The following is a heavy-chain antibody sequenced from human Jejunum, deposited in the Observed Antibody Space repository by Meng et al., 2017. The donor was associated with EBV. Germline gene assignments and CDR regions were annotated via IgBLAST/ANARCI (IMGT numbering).Heavy chain of an antibody. CDR3: ARRYGDYVRYFDS. Sequence: QITLKESGPTLVKPXXTLTLTXTVSGFSLSTSGVGVGWIRQPPGKALGWLAHIYWDENKRYSTSLRSRLSIMKDTSKSQVVLTMTNMDPVDTATYYCARRYGDYVRYFDSWGQGILGTVSS. D-gene: IGHD4-17*01. V-gene: IGHV2-5*02. J-gene: IGHJ4*02. CDR2: IYWDENK. CDR1: GFSLSTSGVG.